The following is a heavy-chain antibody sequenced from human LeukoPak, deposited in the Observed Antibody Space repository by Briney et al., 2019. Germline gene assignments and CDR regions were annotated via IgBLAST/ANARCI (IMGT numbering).Heavy chain of an antibody. CDR3: ARGRGSVTYYYGSGSYFDY. CDR1: GFTFSSYS. Sequence: GGSLRLSCAASGFTFSSYSMNWVRQAPGKGLEWVSSISSSSSYIYYADSVKGRFTISRDNAKNSLYLQMNSLRAEDTAVYYCARGRGSVTYYYGSGSYFDYWGQGTLVTVSS. D-gene: IGHD3-10*01. V-gene: IGHV3-21*01. J-gene: IGHJ4*02. CDR2: ISSSSSYI.